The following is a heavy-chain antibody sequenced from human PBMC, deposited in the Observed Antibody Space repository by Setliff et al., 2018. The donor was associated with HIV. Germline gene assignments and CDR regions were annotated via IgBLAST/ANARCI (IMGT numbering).Heavy chain of an antibody. Sequence: QPGGSLRLSCAPSGFRFSDYTMTWVRQAPGKGLEWVSYISSSSSNLNYADSVKGRFTISRDNANNSLYLQMNSLRAEDTAVCYCASSRPPDDSSGYLDHWGQGTLVTVSS. D-gene: IGHD3-22*01. CDR3: ASSRPPDDSSGYLDH. CDR1: GFRFSDYT. J-gene: IGHJ4*01. CDR2: ISSSSSNL. V-gene: IGHV3-48*01.